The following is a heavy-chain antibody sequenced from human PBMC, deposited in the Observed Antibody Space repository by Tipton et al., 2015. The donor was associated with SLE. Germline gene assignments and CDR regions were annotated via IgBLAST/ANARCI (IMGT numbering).Heavy chain of an antibody. J-gene: IGHJ6*02. Sequence: TLSLTCTVSDGSISSYCWSWIRQPPGKGLDWIGYIHYNGSTNYNPSLKSRVAISVDTSKNQFSLRLSSVTAADTAVYYCARVNDFLLYGMDVWGQGTTVTVSS. CDR1: DGSISSYC. D-gene: IGHD3-3*01. CDR2: IHYNGST. CDR3: ARVNDFLLYGMDV. V-gene: IGHV4-59*01.